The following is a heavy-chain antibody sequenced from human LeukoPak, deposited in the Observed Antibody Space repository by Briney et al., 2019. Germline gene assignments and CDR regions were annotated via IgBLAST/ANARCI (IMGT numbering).Heavy chain of an antibody. CDR2: IYYSGST. CDR3: ARSQGEPRDWFDP. V-gene: IGHV4-39*07. D-gene: IGHD1-26*01. Sequence: TSETLSLTCTVSGGSISSSSYYWGWIRQPPGKGLEWIGSIYYSGSTYYNPSLKSRVTVSVDTSKNQFSLKLSSVTAADTAVYYCARSQGEPRDWFDPWGQGTLVTVSS. CDR1: GGSISSSSYY. J-gene: IGHJ5*02.